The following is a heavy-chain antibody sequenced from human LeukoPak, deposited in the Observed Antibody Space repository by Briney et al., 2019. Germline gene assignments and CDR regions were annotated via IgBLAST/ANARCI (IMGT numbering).Heavy chain of an antibody. J-gene: IGHJ4*02. Sequence: GGSLRLSCAASGFTFSSYAMSWVRQAPGKGLEWVSGISGSGGSTYYADSVKGRFTISRDNSKNTLYLQMNSPRAEDTAVYYCAKDSSSSWFVINYFDYWGQGTLVTVSS. D-gene: IGHD6-13*01. CDR2: ISGSGGST. CDR1: GFTFSSYA. V-gene: IGHV3-23*01. CDR3: AKDSSSSWFVINYFDY.